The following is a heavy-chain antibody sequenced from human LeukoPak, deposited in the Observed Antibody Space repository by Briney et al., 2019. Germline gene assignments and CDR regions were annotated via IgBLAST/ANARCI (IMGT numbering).Heavy chain of an antibody. CDR2: ISYSGGST. Sequence: PGGSLRLSCAASGFTFSSYAMSWVRQAPGKGLEWVSAISYSGGSTYYADSVKGRFTISRDSSKNTLYLQMNSLRAEDTAVYYCAKDAFENYKYYDFWSGYYTGGAFDIWGQGTMVTVSS. CDR1: GFTFSSYA. CDR3: AKDAFENYKYYDFWSGYYTGGAFDI. J-gene: IGHJ3*02. V-gene: IGHV3-23*01. D-gene: IGHD3-3*01.